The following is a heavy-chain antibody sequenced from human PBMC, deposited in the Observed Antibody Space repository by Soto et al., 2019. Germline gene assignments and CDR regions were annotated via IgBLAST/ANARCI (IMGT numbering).Heavy chain of an antibody. CDR2: IYWNDDT. V-gene: IGHV2-5*01. D-gene: IGHD3-9*01. CDR3: AHNLRYLDDVDV. CDR1: GFSLTTVGEA. Sequence: SGSTLANPTQTLTLTCSLSGFSLTTVGEAVSWIRQPPGKALEWLALIYWNDDTRYSPSLKNRLTVTKDTSKNQVVLTLTNMDPVDTDTYYCAHNLRYLDDVDVWWQGT. J-gene: IGHJ6*01.